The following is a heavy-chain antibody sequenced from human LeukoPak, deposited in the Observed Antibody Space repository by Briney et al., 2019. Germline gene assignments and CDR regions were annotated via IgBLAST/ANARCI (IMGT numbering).Heavy chain of an antibody. CDR2: ISGSGGGT. CDR1: GFTFSSYA. CDR3: AKNLRYCSGGSCYSEYFDN. D-gene: IGHD2-15*01. Sequence: PGGSLRLSCAASGFTFSSYAMTWVRQAPGTGLEWVSAISGSGGGTYYADSVKGRFTISRDNSKNTLYLQMNSLRAEDTAVYYCAKNLRYCSGGSCYSEYFDNWGQGTLVTVSS. V-gene: IGHV3-23*01. J-gene: IGHJ4*02.